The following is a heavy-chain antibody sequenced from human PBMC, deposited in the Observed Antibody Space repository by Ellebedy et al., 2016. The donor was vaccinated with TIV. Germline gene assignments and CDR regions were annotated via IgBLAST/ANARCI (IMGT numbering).Heavy chain of an antibody. Sequence: ASVKVSCXASGYTFTSYDINWVRQATGQGLEWMGWMNPNSGNTGYAQKFQGRVTMTRNTSISTAYMELSSLRSEDTAVYYCALPGGSSGYAVDYWGQGTLVTVSS. CDR1: GYTFTSYD. CDR2: MNPNSGNT. J-gene: IGHJ4*02. CDR3: ALPGGSSGYAVDY. D-gene: IGHD3-22*01. V-gene: IGHV1-8*01.